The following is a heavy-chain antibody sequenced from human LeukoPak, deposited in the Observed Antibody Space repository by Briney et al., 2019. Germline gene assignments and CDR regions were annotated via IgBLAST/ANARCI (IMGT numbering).Heavy chain of an antibody. Sequence: PSETLSLTCTVSGGSISSYYWSWIRQHPGKGLEWIGYIYYSGSTYYNPSLKSRVTISVDTSKNQFSLKLGSVTAADTAVYYCARSIVVVGSAFDIWGQGTMVTVSS. CDR1: GGSISSYY. V-gene: IGHV4-59*06. CDR3: ARSIVVVGSAFDI. D-gene: IGHD2-15*01. J-gene: IGHJ3*02. CDR2: IYYSGST.